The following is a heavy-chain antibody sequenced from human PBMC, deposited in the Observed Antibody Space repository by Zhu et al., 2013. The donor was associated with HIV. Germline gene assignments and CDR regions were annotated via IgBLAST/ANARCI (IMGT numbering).Heavy chain of an antibody. CDR3: ARVRGDGYNSPYQNFDL. J-gene: IGHJ4*02. CDR2: IIPMFGTS. V-gene: IGHV1-69*01. D-gene: IGHD5-12*01. Sequence: QVQLVQSGAEVKKPGSSVKVSCKAFGGTFSTHAISWVRQAPGQGLEWMGGIIPMFGTSNYAQRFQNRVTLTVDESTNTAYMELSSLRSEDTAVYYCARVRGDGYNSPYQNFDLLGPGNPGHRLL. CDR1: GGTFSTHA.